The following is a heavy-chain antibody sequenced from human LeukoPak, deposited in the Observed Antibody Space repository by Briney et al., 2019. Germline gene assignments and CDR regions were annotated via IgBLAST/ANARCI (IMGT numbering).Heavy chain of an antibody. D-gene: IGHD5-24*01. CDR3: AKDAIAGDGYWEFDH. Sequence: PGGSLSLSCEASGFTFSTYAMSWVRQAPGKGLEWVTGIVGSGGGKYYADSVKGRFTVSRDNSKNTLYLQMNSLTAEDTAVYYCAKDAIAGDGYWEFDHWGQGTLVAASS. J-gene: IGHJ4*02. CDR1: GFTFSTYA. V-gene: IGHV3-23*01. CDR2: IVGSGGGK.